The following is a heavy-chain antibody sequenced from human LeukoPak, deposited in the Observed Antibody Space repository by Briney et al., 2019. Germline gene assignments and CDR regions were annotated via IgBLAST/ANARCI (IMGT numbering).Heavy chain of an antibody. CDR3: AKDITSFPYDAFDI. V-gene: IGHV3-23*01. CDR1: GFTFSSYA. J-gene: IGHJ3*02. Sequence: PGGSLRLSCAASGFTFSSYAISWVRQAPGKGLEWVSAISGSGGSTYYADSVKGRFTISRDNSKNTLYLQMNRLRAENTAVYYCAKDITSFPYDAFDIWGQGTMVTVSS. D-gene: IGHD2-2*01. CDR2: ISGSGGST.